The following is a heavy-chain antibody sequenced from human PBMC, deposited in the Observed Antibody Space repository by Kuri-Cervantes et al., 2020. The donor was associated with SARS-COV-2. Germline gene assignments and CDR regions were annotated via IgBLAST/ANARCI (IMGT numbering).Heavy chain of an antibody. D-gene: IGHD6-13*01. Sequence: GESLKISCAASGFTFSSYSMNWVRQAPGKGLEWVSYISSSSSYTNYADSVKGRFTISRDNAKNSLYLQMNSLRAEDTAVYYCARGQQLIDYWGQGTLVTVSS. CDR3: ARGQQLIDY. CDR2: ISSSSSYT. CDR1: GFTFSSYS. J-gene: IGHJ4*02. V-gene: IGHV3-21*05.